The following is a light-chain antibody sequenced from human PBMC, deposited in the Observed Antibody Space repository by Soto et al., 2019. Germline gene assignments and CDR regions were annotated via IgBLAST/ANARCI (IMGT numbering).Light chain of an antibody. V-gene: IGKV1-39*01. J-gene: IGKJ5*01. Sequence: DIRITQSPSSLSASVGDRVTITCLASQSISSYLNWYQQKPGKAPKLLIYAASSLQSGVPSRFSGSGSGTDFTLTISRLQPEDFATYYCQQSYSTPITFGQGTRLEIK. CDR3: QQSYSTPIT. CDR2: AAS. CDR1: QSISSY.